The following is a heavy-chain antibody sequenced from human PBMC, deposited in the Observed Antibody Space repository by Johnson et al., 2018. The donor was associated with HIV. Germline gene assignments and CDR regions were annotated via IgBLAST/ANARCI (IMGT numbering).Heavy chain of an antibody. Sequence: VQLVESGGGLIKPGGSLRLSCAASGFTFDDYTMHWVRQAPGKGLEWVSLISWDGGSTYYADSVKGRFTISRDNSKNSLYLQMNSLSTEDTALYYCAKDLTRYSTSGDAFDIWGQGTMVTVSS. CDR2: ISWDGGST. D-gene: IGHD6-13*01. V-gene: IGHV3-43*01. CDR3: AKDLTRYSTSGDAFDI. J-gene: IGHJ3*02. CDR1: GFTFDDYT.